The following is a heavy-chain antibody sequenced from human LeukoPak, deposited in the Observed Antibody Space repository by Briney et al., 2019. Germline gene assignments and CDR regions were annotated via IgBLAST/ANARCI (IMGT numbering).Heavy chain of an antibody. J-gene: IGHJ4*02. V-gene: IGHV3-30*18. CDR3: AKGPLRGTAAAIDY. CDR2: ISYDGRNK. D-gene: IGHD2-2*01. CDR1: GFTFNNYG. Sequence: GGSLRLSCAASGFTFNNYGMHWVRQAPGKGLEWVAVISYDGRNKHYPDSVKGRFTISRDISTDTLWLQMDSLRTEDTAVYYCAKGPLRGTAAAIDYWGQGTLVAVSS.